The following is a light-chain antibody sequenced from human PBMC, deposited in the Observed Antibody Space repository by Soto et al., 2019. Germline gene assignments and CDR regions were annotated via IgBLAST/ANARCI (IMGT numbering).Light chain of an antibody. V-gene: IGLV2-14*03. CDR3: CSYTTTATLV. J-gene: IGLJ1*01. CDR2: DVN. CDR1: GSDVGSYKY. Sequence: QSALTQPASVFGSPGHSITISCTGTGSDVGSYKYVSWYQQLAGRVPKLLIYDVNSRPSGVSDRFSGSKSGNTASLTISGLQPEDEAHYYCCSYTTTATLVFGTGTKVTVL.